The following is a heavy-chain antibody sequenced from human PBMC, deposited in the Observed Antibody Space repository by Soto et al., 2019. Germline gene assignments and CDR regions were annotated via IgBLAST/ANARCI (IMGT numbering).Heavy chain of an antibody. Sequence: GGSLRLSCAASGFTFSNYNMNWVRQAPGKGLEGVSHISGTGVYIHYADAVKGRFTTSRDNAKSSVYLQMNSLRAEDTAVYYCAREGALKPFSSWGQGALVTVSS. V-gene: IGHV3-21*01. J-gene: IGHJ5*02. CDR1: GFTFSNYN. CDR3: AREGALKPFSS. CDR2: ISGTGVYI.